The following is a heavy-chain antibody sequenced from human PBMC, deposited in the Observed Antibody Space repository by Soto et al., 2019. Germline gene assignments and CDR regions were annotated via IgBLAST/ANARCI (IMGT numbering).Heavy chain of an antibody. D-gene: IGHD6-19*01. V-gene: IGHV6-1*01. CDR2: TYYRSKWYN. CDR1: GDRVSSNSAA. J-gene: IGHJ6*02. CDR3: AREVEGQWLGEVGMDV. Sequence: SQTLSLTCVISGDRVSSNSAAWNWIRQSPSRGLEWLGRTYYRSKWYNDYEVSVKSRITINPDTSKNQFSLQLNSVPPEDTAVYYCAREVEGQWLGEVGMDVWGQGTTGNVYS.